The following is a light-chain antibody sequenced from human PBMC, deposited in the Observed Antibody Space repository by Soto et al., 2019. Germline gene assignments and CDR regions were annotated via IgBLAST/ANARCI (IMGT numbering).Light chain of an antibody. CDR2: AAS. V-gene: IGKV1-8*01. Sequence: AIRMTQSPSSLSASTGDRVTITCRASQGISSYLAWYQQKPGKAPKLLIYAASTLQSGVPSRFSGSGSGTDFTLTISSLQPEDFATYYCQQSYSTPFGPGTKVDIK. J-gene: IGKJ3*01. CDR1: QGISSY. CDR3: QQSYSTP.